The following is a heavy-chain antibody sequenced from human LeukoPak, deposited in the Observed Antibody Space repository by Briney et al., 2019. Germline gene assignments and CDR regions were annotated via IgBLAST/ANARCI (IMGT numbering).Heavy chain of an antibody. V-gene: IGHV4-34*01. CDR2: INHSGST. CDR1: GGSFSGYY. Sequence: SETLSLTCAVYGGSFSGYYWSWIRQPPGKGLEWIGEINHSGSTNYNPSLKSRVTISVDTSKNQFSLKLSSVTAADAAVYYCARGGEETFDYWGQGTLATVSS. D-gene: IGHD3-10*01. J-gene: IGHJ4*02. CDR3: ARGGEETFDY.